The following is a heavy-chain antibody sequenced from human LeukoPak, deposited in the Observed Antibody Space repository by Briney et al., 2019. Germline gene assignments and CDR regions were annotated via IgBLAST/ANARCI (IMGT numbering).Heavy chain of an antibody. D-gene: IGHD2-2*01. CDR2: INPNSGGT. V-gene: IGHV1-2*02. CDR3: ARRGCSSTSCYSPRWWFDP. Sequence: ASVKVSCKASGYTFTGYYMHWVRQAPGQGLEWMGWINPNSGGTNYAQKFQGRVTMTRDTSISTAYLQWSSLKASDTAMYYCARRGCSSTSCYSPRWWFDPWGQGTLVTVSS. CDR1: GYTFTGYY. J-gene: IGHJ5*02.